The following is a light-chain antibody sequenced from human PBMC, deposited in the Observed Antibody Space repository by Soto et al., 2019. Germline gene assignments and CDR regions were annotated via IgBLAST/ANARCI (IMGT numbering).Light chain of an antibody. CDR3: QQYNSYPWT. CDR2: KAS. CDR1: QTISTW. Sequence: IQMTQSPSTLSASVGDRVTFTCRASQTISTWLAWYQQKPGEAPKLLIYKASTLEVGVPSRFSASGSGTELTLTINTLQPVDLETYYCQQYNSYPWTFGQGTKV. J-gene: IGKJ1*01. V-gene: IGKV1-5*03.